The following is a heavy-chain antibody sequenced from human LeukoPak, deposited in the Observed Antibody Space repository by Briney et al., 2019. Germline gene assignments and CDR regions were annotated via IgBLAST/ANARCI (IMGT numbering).Heavy chain of an antibody. Sequence: SGTLSLTCAVSGGSISSSNWWSWVRQPPGKGLEWIGEIYHSGSTNYNPSLKSRVTISVDKSKNQFSLKLSSVTAADTAVYYCATHYSGYDFLESRAFDIWGQGTMVTVSS. D-gene: IGHD5-12*01. V-gene: IGHV4-4*02. CDR2: IYHSGST. CDR1: GGSISSSNW. CDR3: ATHYSGYDFLESRAFDI. J-gene: IGHJ3*02.